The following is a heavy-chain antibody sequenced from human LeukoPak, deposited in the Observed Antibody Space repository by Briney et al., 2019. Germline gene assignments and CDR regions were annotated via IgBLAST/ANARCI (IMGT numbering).Heavy chain of an antibody. J-gene: IGHJ5*02. V-gene: IGHV3-21*04. D-gene: IGHD3-16*01. Sequence: GGSLRLSCAASGFTFSSYWMNWVRQAPGKGLEWVSSISSSSSYIYYADSVKGRFTISRDNAKNSLYLQMNSLRAEDTAVYYCAKARGGPPFDPWGQGTLVTVSS. CDR2: ISSSSSYI. CDR3: AKARGGPPFDP. CDR1: GFTFSSYW.